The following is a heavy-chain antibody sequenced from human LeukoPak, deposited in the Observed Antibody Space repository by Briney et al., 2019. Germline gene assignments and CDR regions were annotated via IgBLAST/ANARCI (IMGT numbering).Heavy chain of an antibody. CDR2: VSYDGSNK. D-gene: IGHD6-13*01. J-gene: IGHJ4*02. V-gene: IGHV3-30*18. CDR3: AKDKAAAGIDY. CDR1: GFTFSSYG. Sequence: PGRSLRLSCAASGFTFSSYGMHWVRQAPGKGLEWVAVVSYDGSNKYYADSVKGRFIISRDNSKNTLYLQMNSLRAEDTAVYYCAKDKAAAGIDYWGQGTLVTVSS.